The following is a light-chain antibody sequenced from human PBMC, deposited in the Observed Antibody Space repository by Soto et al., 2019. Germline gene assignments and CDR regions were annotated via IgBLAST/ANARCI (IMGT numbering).Light chain of an antibody. Sequence: EVVLTQSPCILSLSPGERATLSCRASQTISSASLACYQQKPGQAPRLLMYLASTRSPGISDRFSGGGSGTDFTLTISRLEPEDLAVYHCQHFGTSSWTFGQGTRVEI. CDR1: QTISSAS. CDR2: LAS. CDR3: QHFGTSSWT. J-gene: IGKJ1*01. V-gene: IGKV3-20*01.